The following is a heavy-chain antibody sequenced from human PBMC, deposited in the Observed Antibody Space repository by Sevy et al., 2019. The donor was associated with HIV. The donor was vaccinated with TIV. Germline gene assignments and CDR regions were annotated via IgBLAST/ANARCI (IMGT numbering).Heavy chain of an antibody. CDR2: IRHDGSTK. CDR1: GFSFSSYG. J-gene: IGHJ6*02. Sequence: GGSLRLSCAASGFSFSSYGMHWVRQAPSKGLEWVTFIRHDGSTKYYVDSVRGRFTISRDNSKSTLYLQMNSLRREDTAVYYCVKGPHPAVTTSYGMDVWGQGTTVTVSS. CDR3: VKGPHPAVTTSYGMDV. V-gene: IGHV3-30*02. D-gene: IGHD4-17*01.